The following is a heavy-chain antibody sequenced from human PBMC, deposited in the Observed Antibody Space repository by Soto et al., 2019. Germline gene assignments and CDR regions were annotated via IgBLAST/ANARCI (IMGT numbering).Heavy chain of an antibody. V-gene: IGHV4-31*03. D-gene: IGHD5-18*01. J-gene: IGHJ4*02. CDR2: VSHSGST. CDR1: GGSISSAAYY. Sequence: QVRLQESGPGLVKPSQTLSLTCTVSGGSISSAAYYWSWIRPHPGKGLEWIGYVSHSGSTYYNTSLKSRVIISVDTSKNQFSLSLTSVTAADTAVYYCAREYTYGSNFFDCWGQGALVTVSS. CDR3: AREYTYGSNFFDC.